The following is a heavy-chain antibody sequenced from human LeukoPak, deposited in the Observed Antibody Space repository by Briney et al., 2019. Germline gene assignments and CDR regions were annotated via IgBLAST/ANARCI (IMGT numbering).Heavy chain of an antibody. V-gene: IGHV4-59*01. CDR2: IYYSGST. CDR3: ARVRVVRPYYYYYYYMDV. CDR1: GASISSYY. J-gene: IGHJ6*03. D-gene: IGHD4-17*01. Sequence: SETLSLTCTASGASISSYYWSWIRQPPGKGLEWIGNIYYSGSTNYNPSLKSRVTISVDTSKNQFSLKLSSVTAADTAVYYCARVRVVRPYYYYYYYMDVWGKGTTVTVSS.